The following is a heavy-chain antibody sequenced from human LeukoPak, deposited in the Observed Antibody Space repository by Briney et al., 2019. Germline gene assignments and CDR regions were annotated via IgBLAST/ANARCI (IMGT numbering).Heavy chain of an antibody. CDR2: IGGTGGNI. V-gene: IGHV3-23*01. Sequence: PGGSLRLSCAASGLSFSNYAMYWVRQAPGKGLEWVSAIGGTGGNIFHTDSVKGRFTISRDNSKNTLYLHMNSLRAEDTAIYYCVRDNYSYRLDVWGQGTLVTVSS. CDR1: GLSFSNYA. D-gene: IGHD2-21*01. J-gene: IGHJ4*02. CDR3: VRDNYSYRLDV.